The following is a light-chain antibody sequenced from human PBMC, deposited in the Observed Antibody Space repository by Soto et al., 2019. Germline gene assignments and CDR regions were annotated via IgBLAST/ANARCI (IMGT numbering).Light chain of an antibody. CDR1: QSLLYSNGYNY. J-gene: IGKJ4*01. Sequence: DIVMTQSPLSLPVTPGEPASIPCRSSQSLLYSNGYNYLDWYLQKPGQSPQLLVYLGSYRASGVPDRFSGSGSGTDFTLISSRVEAEDVGVYYCMQALQTPLTFGGGTKVEIK. CDR2: LGS. CDR3: MQALQTPLT. V-gene: IGKV2-28*01.